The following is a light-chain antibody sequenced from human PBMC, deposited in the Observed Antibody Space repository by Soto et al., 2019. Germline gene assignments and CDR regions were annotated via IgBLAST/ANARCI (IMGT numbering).Light chain of an antibody. CDR3: CSYAGSSTFI. CDR2: EGT. J-gene: IGLJ2*01. CDR1: SSDVGSYNL. Sequence: QSALTQPASVSGSPGQSITISCTGTSSDVGSYNLVSWCQQHPGKAPKLMIYEGTKRPSGVSNRFSGSKSGTTASLTISGLQAEDEADYYCCSYAGSSTFIFGGGTKVTVL. V-gene: IGLV2-23*03.